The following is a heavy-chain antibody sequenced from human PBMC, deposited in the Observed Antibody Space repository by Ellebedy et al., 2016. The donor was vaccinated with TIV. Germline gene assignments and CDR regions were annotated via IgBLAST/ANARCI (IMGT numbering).Heavy chain of an antibody. CDR1: GFTFSSYD. CDR2: IGTAGDT. J-gene: IGHJ6*02. Sequence: PGGSLRLSCAASGFTFSSYDMHWVRQATGKGLEWVSAIGTAGDTYYPGSVKGRFTISRENAKNSLYLQMNSLRAEDTAVYYCARDGRVNCGGDCYGMDVWGQGTTVTVSS. V-gene: IGHV3-13*01. CDR3: ARDGRVNCGGDCYGMDV. D-gene: IGHD2-21*01.